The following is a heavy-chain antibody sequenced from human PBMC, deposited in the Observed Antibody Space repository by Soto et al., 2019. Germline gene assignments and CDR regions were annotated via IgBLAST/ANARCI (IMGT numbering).Heavy chain of an antibody. V-gene: IGHV4-4*02. J-gene: IGHJ5*02. CDR1: GGSVSGDDW. CDR3: ARGSGWRVDP. D-gene: IGHD2-15*01. Sequence: QVQLQESGPGLVKPSETLSLTCAVSGGSVSGDDWWSWVRQPPEKGLEWIGEIYQSGTTNYNPSLISRVTISLDKSKNQLSLKLTSLTAADTSVYYCARGSGWRVDPWGQGTLVTVSS. CDR2: IYQSGTT.